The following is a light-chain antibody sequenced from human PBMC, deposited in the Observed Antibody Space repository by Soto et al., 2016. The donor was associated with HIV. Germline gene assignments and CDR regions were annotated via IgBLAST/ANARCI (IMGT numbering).Light chain of an antibody. J-gene: IGKJ4*01. CDR3: QKYNSAPXT. CDR2: AAS. CDR1: QGIGFF. Sequence: DIQMTQSPSSLSASVGDRVTITCRASQGIGFFLAWYQQRPGKVPKLLIYAASTLQSGVPPRFSGSGSGTDFTLTINSLQPEDVATYYCQKYNSAPXTFGGGTRVEI. V-gene: IGKV1-27*01.